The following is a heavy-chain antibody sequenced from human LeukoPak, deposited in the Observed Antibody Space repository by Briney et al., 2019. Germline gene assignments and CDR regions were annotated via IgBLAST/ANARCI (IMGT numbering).Heavy chain of an antibody. D-gene: IGHD6-6*01. CDR3: ARDVVAQYGMDV. Sequence: PSETLSLTCTVSGGSVSSGSYYWSWIRQPPGKGLEWIGCIYYSGSTNYNPSLKSRVTISVDTSKNQFSLKLSSVTAADTAVYYCARDVVAQYGMDVWGQGTTVTVSS. CDR2: IYYSGST. J-gene: IGHJ6*02. V-gene: IGHV4-61*01. CDR1: GGSVSSGSYY.